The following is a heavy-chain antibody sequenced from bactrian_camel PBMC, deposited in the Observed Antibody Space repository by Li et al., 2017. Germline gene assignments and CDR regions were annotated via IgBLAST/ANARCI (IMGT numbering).Heavy chain of an antibody. J-gene: IGHJ6*01. CDR1: GFTFSTYA. CDR3: AADHGCEGFGY. D-gene: IGHD5*01. Sequence: DVQLVESGGGLVQPGGSRRLSCAVSGFTFSTYAMSWVRQAPGKGLEWVSAINSGGGITYYLDTVKGRFTISRDNAKNTLYLQMNSLKPEDTAMYYCAADHGCEGFGYWGQGTQVTVS. V-gene: IGHV3S31*01. CDR2: INSGGGIT.